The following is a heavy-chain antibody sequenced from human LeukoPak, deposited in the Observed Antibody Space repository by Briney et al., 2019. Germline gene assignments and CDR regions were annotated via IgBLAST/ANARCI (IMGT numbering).Heavy chain of an antibody. CDR3: ARARRLARGASDI. Sequence: GGSLRLSCAASGFTVSSNYMSWVRQAPGKGLEWVSVIYSGGSTYYADSVKGRFTISRDNSKNTLYLQMNSLRAEDTAVYYCARARRLARGASDIWGQGTMVTVSS. V-gene: IGHV3-66*01. CDR1: GFTVSSNY. CDR2: IYSGGST. D-gene: IGHD3-10*01. J-gene: IGHJ3*02.